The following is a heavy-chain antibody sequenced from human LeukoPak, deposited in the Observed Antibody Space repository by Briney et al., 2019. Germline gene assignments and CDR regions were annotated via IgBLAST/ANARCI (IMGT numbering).Heavy chain of an antibody. V-gene: IGHV3-74*01. CDR3: ARYSTSSGGASYYLDY. Sequence: PGGTLRLSCTASGFTLRNYWKHWVSQVPGKRLVWVSRISGDGSVTNYADSVQGRLTISRDNAKNILYLQINNLRSEDTAVYYCARYSTSSGGASYYLDYWGHGTLVPVSS. CDR1: GFTLRNYW. CDR2: ISGDGSVT. D-gene: IGHD6-6*01. J-gene: IGHJ4*01.